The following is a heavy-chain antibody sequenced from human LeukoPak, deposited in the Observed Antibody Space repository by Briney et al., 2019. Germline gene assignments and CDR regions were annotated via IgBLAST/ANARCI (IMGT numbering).Heavy chain of an antibody. Sequence: GGALRVSCVDSGFTFSSYLMYWVRQAPGKGLVWVSSNNNDGSSTIYADSVKGRFTISRDNAKNTLYLQMNSLRDDDTAVYYCVRDNGGEHLWGQGTLVTVSS. CDR3: VRDNGGEHL. D-gene: IGHD3-16*01. J-gene: IGHJ4*02. CDR1: GFTFSSYL. CDR2: NNNDGSST. V-gene: IGHV3-74*01.